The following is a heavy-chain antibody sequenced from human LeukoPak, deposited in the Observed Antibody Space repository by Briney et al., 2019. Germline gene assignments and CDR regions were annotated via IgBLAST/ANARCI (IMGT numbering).Heavy chain of an antibody. CDR3: ARVLPYDILTGSYYFDY. J-gene: IGHJ4*02. Sequence: SETLSLTCTVSGGSISSHYWSWIRQPPGKGLEWIGYIYYSGSTNYNPSLKSRVTISVDTSKNQFSLKLSSVTAADTAVYYCARVLPYDILTGSYYFDYWGQGTLVTVSS. D-gene: IGHD3-9*01. CDR1: GGSISSHY. V-gene: IGHV4-59*11. CDR2: IYYSGST.